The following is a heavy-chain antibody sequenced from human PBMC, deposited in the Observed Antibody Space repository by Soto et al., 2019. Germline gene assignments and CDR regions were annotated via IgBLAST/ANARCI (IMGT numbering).Heavy chain of an antibody. CDR3: ARGGGSSWNFYYFDS. D-gene: IGHD6-13*01. J-gene: IGHJ4*02. CDR1: GGSINSGDYF. CDR2: IYDSAST. V-gene: IGHV4-31*03. Sequence: QVQLQESGPGLVKPSQTLSLTCSVSGGSINSGDYFWSWIRQFPGKGLEWIGHIYDSASTYYNPSLKSRVTISADTSKNQFSLKLSSVTAADTAVYYCARGGGSSWNFYYFDSWGQGTLVPVSS.